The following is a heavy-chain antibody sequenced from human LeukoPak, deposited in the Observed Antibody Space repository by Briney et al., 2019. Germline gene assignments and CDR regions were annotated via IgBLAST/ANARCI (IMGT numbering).Heavy chain of an antibody. J-gene: IGHJ4*02. CDR3: ARVGGSYPRTGDYFDY. D-gene: IGHD1-26*01. Sequence: GGSLRLSCAASGFTFSSYAMQWVRQAPGKGLEWVTVISYDGSNKYYAESVKGRFTISRDNSKNTLYLQMNSLRAEDTAVYYCARVGGSYPRTGDYFDYWGQGTLVTVSS. CDR2: ISYDGSNK. CDR1: GFTFSSYA. V-gene: IGHV3-30-3*01.